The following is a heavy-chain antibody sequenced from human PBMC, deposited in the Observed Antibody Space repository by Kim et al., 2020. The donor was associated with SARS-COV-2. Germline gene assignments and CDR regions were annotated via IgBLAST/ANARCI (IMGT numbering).Heavy chain of an antibody. Sequence: ASVKVSCKASGYTFTSYAMNWVRQAPGQGLEWMGWINTNTGNPTYAQGFTGRFVFSLDTSVSTAYLQISSLKAEDTAVYYCARDPRITILRPGWFDPWGQGTLVTVSS. J-gene: IGHJ5*02. CDR2: INTNTGNP. D-gene: IGHD3-9*01. V-gene: IGHV7-4-1*02. CDR3: ARDPRITILRPGWFDP. CDR1: GYTFTSYA.